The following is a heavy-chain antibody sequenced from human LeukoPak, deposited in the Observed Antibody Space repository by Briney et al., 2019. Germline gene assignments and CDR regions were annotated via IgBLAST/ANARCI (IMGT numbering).Heavy chain of an antibody. CDR2: MNPNSGNT. D-gene: IGHD3-16*01. J-gene: IGHJ6*02. Sequence: ASVKVSCKASGYTFTSYDINWVRQATGQGLEWMGWMNPNSGNTGYAQKFQGRVTMTRNTSISTAYMELSSLRSEDTAVYYCARAPGGVESYYYYYGMDVWGQGTTVTVSS. CDR3: ARAPGGVESYYYYYGMDV. V-gene: IGHV1-8*01. CDR1: GYTFTSYD.